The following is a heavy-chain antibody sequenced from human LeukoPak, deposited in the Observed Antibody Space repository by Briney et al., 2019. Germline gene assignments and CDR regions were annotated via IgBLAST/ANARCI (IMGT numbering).Heavy chain of an antibody. V-gene: IGHV3-30*18. Sequence: GGSLRLSCAASGFTFSSYGMHWLRQAPGKGLEWVAVISYDGSNKYYADSVKGRFTISRDNSKNTLYLQMNSLRAEDTAVYYCAKDHFDYWGQGTLVTVSS. CDR2: ISYDGSNK. CDR1: GFTFSSYG. J-gene: IGHJ4*02. CDR3: AKDHFDY.